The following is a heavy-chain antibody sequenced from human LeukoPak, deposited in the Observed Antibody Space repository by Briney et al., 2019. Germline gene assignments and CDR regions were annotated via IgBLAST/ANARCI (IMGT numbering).Heavy chain of an antibody. CDR1: GFTFSSYS. Sequence: PGGSLRLSCAASGFTFSSYSMNWVRQAPGKGLEWVSSISSSSSYIYYADSVKGRFTISRDNAKNSLYLQMNCLRAEDTAVYYCARDTVALMVYAISDYWGQGTLVTVSS. V-gene: IGHV3-21*01. D-gene: IGHD2-8*01. CDR2: ISSSSSYI. CDR3: ARDTVALMVYAISDY. J-gene: IGHJ4*02.